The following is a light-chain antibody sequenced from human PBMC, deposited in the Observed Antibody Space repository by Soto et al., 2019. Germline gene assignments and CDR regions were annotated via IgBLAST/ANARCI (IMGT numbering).Light chain of an antibody. Sequence: DIQMTQSPSTLSASVGDRVTITCRASQSIGRFLAWYQHLPGKAPKLLIYDASTLESGVPSRFSGTGSGTEFTFSITSLQPEDFGTYYCQQCYMGWTFGQGTKVDFK. CDR1: QSIGRF. CDR2: DAS. J-gene: IGKJ1*01. V-gene: IGKV1-5*01. CDR3: QQCYMGWT.